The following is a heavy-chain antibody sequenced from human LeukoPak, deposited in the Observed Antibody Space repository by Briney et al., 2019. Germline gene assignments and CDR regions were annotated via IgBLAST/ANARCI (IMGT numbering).Heavy chain of an antibody. CDR3: AKDRGVGATPYYFDY. Sequence: GGSLRLSCAASGFTFSSYWMHWVRQAPGKGLVWVSRINSYGSSTSYADSVKGRFTISRDNSKNTLYLQMNSLRAEDTAVYYCAKDRGVGATPYYFDYWGQGTLVTVSS. CDR1: GFTFSSYW. J-gene: IGHJ4*02. D-gene: IGHD1-26*01. CDR2: INSYGSST. V-gene: IGHV3-74*01.